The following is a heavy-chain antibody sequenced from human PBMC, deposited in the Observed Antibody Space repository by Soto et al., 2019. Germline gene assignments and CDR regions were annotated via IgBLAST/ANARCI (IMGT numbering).Heavy chain of an antibody. V-gene: IGHV3-53*01. CDR2: IYSGGST. D-gene: IGHD1-26*01. CDR1: GFTFSSYS. CDR3: ARVIVSGYVDY. Sequence: LRLSCAASGFTFSSYSMNWVRQAPGKGLEWVSVIYSGGSTYYADSVKGRFTISRDNSKNTLYLQMNSLRAEDTAVYYCARVIVSGYVDYWGQGTLVTVSS. J-gene: IGHJ4*02.